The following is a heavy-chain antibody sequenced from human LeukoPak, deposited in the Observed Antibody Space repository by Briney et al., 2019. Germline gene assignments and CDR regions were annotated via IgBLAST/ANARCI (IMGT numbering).Heavy chain of an antibody. D-gene: IGHD2-2*01. Sequence: SETLSLTCTVSGGSINGYYWSWIRQPPGKGLVWIGYIYYSGSTTYNPSLKSRVTISVDTSKNHFSLKLSSVTAADTAAYYCARRVSASGRDYFDYWGQGTLVTVSS. CDR1: GGSINGYY. V-gene: IGHV4-59*08. J-gene: IGHJ4*02. CDR3: ARRVSASGRDYFDY. CDR2: IYYSGST.